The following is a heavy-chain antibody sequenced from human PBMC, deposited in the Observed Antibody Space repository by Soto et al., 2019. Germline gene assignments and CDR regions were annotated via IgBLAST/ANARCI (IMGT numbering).Heavy chain of an antibody. J-gene: IGHJ6*02. CDR2: INAGNGNT. CDR3: ASGRGGGVNYYYGMDV. Sequence: QVHLVQSGAEVKKPGASVKVSCKASGYTFTSYSMHWVRQAPGQRLEWMGWINAGNGNTKYSQKFQGRVTITRDTSANTAYMEMSSLRSEDTAVYYCASGRGGGVNYYYGMDVWGQGTTVTGSS. CDR1: GYTFTSYS. V-gene: IGHV1-3*01. D-gene: IGHD1-26*01.